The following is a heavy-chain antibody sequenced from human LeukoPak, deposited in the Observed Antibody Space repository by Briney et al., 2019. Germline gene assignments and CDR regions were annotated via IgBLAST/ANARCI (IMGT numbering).Heavy chain of an antibody. J-gene: IGHJ4*02. D-gene: IGHD3-22*01. CDR1: GFTFASSA. CDR2: IVVGRGNT. V-gene: IGHV1-58*01. CDR3: AALYYYDSSGYYGNDY. Sequence: GTSVKVSCKASGFTFASSAVQGVRQARGQRLEWIGWIVVGRGNTNYAQKFQERVTITSDMSTSTAYMELSSLRSEDTAVYYCAALYYYDSSGYYGNDYWGRGTLVTVSS.